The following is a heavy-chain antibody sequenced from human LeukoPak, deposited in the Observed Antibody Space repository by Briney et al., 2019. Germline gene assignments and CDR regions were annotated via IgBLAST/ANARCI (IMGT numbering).Heavy chain of an antibody. J-gene: IGHJ6*03. CDR3: ARDRREDRLVNYYYMDV. CDR2: TYYRSKWYN. Sequence: SQTLSLTCAISGDSVSSNSAAWNWIRQSPSRGLEWLGRTYYRSKWYNDYAVSVKSRITINPDTSKNQFSLQLNSVTPEDTAVYYCARDRREDRLVNYYYMDVWGKGTTVTVSS. V-gene: IGHV6-1*01. D-gene: IGHD3-9*01. CDR1: GDSVSSNSAA.